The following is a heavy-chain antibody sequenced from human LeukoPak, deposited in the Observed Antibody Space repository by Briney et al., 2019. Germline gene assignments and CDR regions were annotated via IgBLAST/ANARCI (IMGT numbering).Heavy chain of an antibody. CDR3: AGATMIVAIYYFDY. CDR2: INHSGST. D-gene: IGHD3-22*01. V-gene: IGHV4-34*01. CDR1: GGSFSGYY. Sequence: SETLSLTCAVYGGSFSGYYWSWIRQPPGKGLEWIGEINHSGSTNYNPSLKSRVTISVDTSKNQFSLKLSSVTAADTAVYYCAGATMIVAIYYFDYWGQGTLVTVSS. J-gene: IGHJ4*02.